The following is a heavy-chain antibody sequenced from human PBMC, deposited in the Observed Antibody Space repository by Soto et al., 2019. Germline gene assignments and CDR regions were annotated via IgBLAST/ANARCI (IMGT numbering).Heavy chain of an antibody. CDR3: ARASYYDYVWGSYRPYRDAFDI. Sequence: GGSLRLSCAASGFTFSSYEMNWVRQAPGKGLEWVSYISSSGSTIYYADSVKGRFTISRDNAKNSLYLQMNSLRAEDTAVYYCARASYYDYVWGSYRPYRDAFDIWGQGTMVTVSS. CDR2: ISSSGSTI. J-gene: IGHJ3*02. V-gene: IGHV3-48*03. CDR1: GFTFSSYE. D-gene: IGHD3-16*02.